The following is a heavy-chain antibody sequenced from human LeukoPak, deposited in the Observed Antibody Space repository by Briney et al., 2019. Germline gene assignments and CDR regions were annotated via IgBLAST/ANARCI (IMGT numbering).Heavy chain of an antibody. J-gene: IGHJ4*02. CDR1: GFTFTCYG. Sequence: GGSLRLSCAASGFTFTCYGMSWVRQAPGKGLEWVSGITGSGGTTYYADSVKGRFTISRDNSKNTLYLQMNSLRAGDTAVYYCAKRGTGYNHFDYWGQGTLVTVSS. D-gene: IGHD3/OR15-3a*01. CDR2: ITGSGGTT. V-gene: IGHV3-23*01. CDR3: AKRGTGYNHFDY.